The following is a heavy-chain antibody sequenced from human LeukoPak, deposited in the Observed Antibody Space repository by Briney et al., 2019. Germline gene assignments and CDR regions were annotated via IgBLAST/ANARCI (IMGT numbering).Heavy chain of an antibody. D-gene: IGHD3-22*01. CDR3: ARGYYYYDSSGYRH. CDR2: IIPILGIA. V-gene: IGHV1-69*04. J-gene: IGHJ4*02. CDR1: GGTFSSYA. Sequence: SVKVSCKASGGTFSSYAISWVRQAPGQGLEWMGRIIPILGIANCAQKFQGRVTITADKSTSTAYMELSSLRSEDTAVYYCARGYYYYDSSGYRHWGQRTPVTVSS.